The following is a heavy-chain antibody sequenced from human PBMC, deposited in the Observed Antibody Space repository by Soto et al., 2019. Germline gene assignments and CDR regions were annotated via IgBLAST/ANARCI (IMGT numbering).Heavy chain of an antibody. V-gene: IGHV1-24*01. D-gene: IGHD6-13*01. Sequence: ASVKVACKVSGYTLTELSMHWVRQAPGKGLEWMGGFDPEDGETIYAQKFQGRVTMTEDTSTYTAYMELSSLRSEDTAVYYCATAPNSGYSSSWYPYLFDYWGQGALVTVSS. CDR2: FDPEDGET. J-gene: IGHJ4*02. CDR3: ATAPNSGYSSSWYPYLFDY. CDR1: GYTLTELS.